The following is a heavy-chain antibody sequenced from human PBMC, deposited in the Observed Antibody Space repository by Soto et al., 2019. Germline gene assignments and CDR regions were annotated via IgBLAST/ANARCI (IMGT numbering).Heavy chain of an antibody. CDR3: ARVSYRGNFCX. J-gene: IGHJ4*02. Sequence: PGGSLRLSCAASGFTFSSYEMNWVRQAPGKGLEWVSYISSSGSTIYYADSVKVRFTISRDNSNNSLYLQMNSLRAEDTAVYYCARVSYRGNFCXWGQGTLFTVSX. D-gene: IGHD2-21*02. V-gene: IGHV3-48*03. CDR1: GFTFSSYE. CDR2: ISSSGSTI.